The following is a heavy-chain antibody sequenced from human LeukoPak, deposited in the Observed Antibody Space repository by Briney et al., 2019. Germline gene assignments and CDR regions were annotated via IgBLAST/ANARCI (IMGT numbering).Heavy chain of an antibody. Sequence: ASVKVSCKASGYTFTSYNMHWVRQAPGQGLEWMGFVNCRDASTTYAQKFQGRVTMTRDTSTSTVYMELSGLRSEDTAVYHCARDQRWLQADYWGQGIQVTVSS. V-gene: IGHV1-46*01. CDR1: GYTFTSYN. D-gene: IGHD5-24*01. J-gene: IGHJ4*02. CDR3: ARDQRWLQADY. CDR2: VNCRDAST.